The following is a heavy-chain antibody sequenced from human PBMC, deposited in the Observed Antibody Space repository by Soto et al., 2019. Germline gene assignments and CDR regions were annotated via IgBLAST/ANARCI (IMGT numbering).Heavy chain of an antibody. J-gene: IGHJ4*02. CDR3: ASDYDSSGYPRYYSDY. CDR1: GFTFSSYG. V-gene: IGHV3-33*01. CDR2: IWYDGSNK. D-gene: IGHD3-22*01. Sequence: GGSLRLSCAASGFTFSSYGMHWVRQAPGKGLEWVAVIWYDGSNKYYADSVKGRFTISRDNSKNTLYLQMNSLRAEDTAVYYCASDYDSSGYPRYYSDYWGQGTLITV.